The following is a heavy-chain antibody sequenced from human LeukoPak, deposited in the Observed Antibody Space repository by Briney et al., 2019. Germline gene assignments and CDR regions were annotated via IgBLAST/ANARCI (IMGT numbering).Heavy chain of an antibody. D-gene: IGHD3-9*01. CDR2: INHSGST. V-gene: IGHV4-34*01. CDR3: ARSSGYDILTGYFGP. J-gene: IGHJ5*02. Sequence: KPSETLSLTCAVYGGSFSGYYWSWIRQPPGKGLEWIGEINHSGSTNYNPSLKSRVTISADTSKNQFSLKLSSVTAADTAVYYCARSSGYDILTGYFGPWGQGTLVTVSS. CDR1: GGSFSGYY.